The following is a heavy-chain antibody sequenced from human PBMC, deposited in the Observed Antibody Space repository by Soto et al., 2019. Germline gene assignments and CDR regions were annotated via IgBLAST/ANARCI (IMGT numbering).Heavy chain of an antibody. CDR3: AKDLEVVAATRGLGYFDY. D-gene: IGHD2-15*01. Sequence: GGSLRLSCAASGFTFSSYAMSWVRQAPGKGLEWVSAISGSGGSTYYADSVKGRFTISRDNSKNTLYLQMNSLRAEDTAVYYCAKDLEVVAATRGLGYFDYWGQGTLVTVSS. V-gene: IGHV3-23*01. CDR2: ISGSGGST. CDR1: GFTFSSYA. J-gene: IGHJ4*02.